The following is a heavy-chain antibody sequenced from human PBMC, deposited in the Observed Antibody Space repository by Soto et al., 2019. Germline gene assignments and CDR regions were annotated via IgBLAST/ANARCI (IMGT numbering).Heavy chain of an antibody. V-gene: IGHV4-31*03. Sequence: QVQLQESGPGLVKPSQTLSLTCTVSGGSISSGGYYWSWIRQHPGKGLEWIGYIYYSGSTYYNPSLKSRVTIAVDPSKNQFSLNLSSVTAADTAVYYCARLASGGTRPYYWGQGTLVTVSS. CDR3: ARLASGGTRPYY. CDR2: IYYSGST. J-gene: IGHJ4*02. CDR1: GGSISSGGYY. D-gene: IGHD2-15*01.